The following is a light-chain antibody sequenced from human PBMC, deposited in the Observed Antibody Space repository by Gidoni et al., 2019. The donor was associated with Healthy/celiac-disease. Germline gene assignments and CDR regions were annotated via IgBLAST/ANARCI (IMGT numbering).Light chain of an antibody. CDR1: QSISSY. CDR3: KKSYSTTRK. V-gene: IGKV1-39*01. J-gene: IGKJ1*01. CDR2: AAA. Sequence: DIQMTQSPSSLSASVGDRVTITCRASQSISSYLNWYQHKPGKAPKLLIYAAASMQSGVPARFSGSGSGIDLTITIRSLQTEDFATDYCKKSYSTTRKFGQGTKVEIK.